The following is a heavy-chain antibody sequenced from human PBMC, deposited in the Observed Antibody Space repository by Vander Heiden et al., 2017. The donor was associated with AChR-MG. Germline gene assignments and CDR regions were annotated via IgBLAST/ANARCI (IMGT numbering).Heavy chain of an antibody. Sequence: EVQLVESGGGLVQPGGSLRLSRAAAGFTLSSQRIGWVRQAPGKGLEWVANIKQDGSEKYYVDAVKGRFTISRDNAKNSLYLQMNSLRAEDTAVYYCARVSRYFDWLMGAEDAFDIWGQGTMVTVSS. D-gene: IGHD3-9*01. CDR3: ARVSRYFDWLMGAEDAFDI. J-gene: IGHJ3*02. CDR2: IKQDGSEK. CDR1: GFTLSSQR. V-gene: IGHV3-7*01.